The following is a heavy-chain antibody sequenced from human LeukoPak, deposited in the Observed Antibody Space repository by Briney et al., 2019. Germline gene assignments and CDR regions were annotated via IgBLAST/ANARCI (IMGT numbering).Heavy chain of an antibody. CDR1: GGSISSHY. Sequence: SETLSLTCTVSGGSISSHYWSWIRQPPGKGLEWIGYTYYSGSTNYNPSLKSRVTISVDTSKNQFSLKLSSVTAADTAVYYCAREKTASMNYFDYWGQGTLVTVSS. D-gene: IGHD2-21*02. V-gene: IGHV4-59*11. J-gene: IGHJ4*02. CDR2: TYYSGST. CDR3: AREKTASMNYFDY.